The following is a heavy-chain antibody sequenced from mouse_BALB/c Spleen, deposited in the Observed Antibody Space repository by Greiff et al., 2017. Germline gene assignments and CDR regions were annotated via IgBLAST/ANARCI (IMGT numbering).Heavy chain of an antibody. J-gene: IGHJ4*01. CDR3: AREDDYDDGYYYAMDY. CDR2: ISSGSSTI. Sequence: EVKLVESGGGLVQPGGSRKLSCAASGFTFSSFGMHWVRQAPEKGLEWVAYISSGSSTIYYADTVKGRFTISRDNPKNTLFLQMTSLRSEDTAMYYCAREDDYDDGYYYAMDYWGQGTSVTVSS. V-gene: IGHV5-17*02. D-gene: IGHD2-4*01. CDR1: GFTFSSFG.